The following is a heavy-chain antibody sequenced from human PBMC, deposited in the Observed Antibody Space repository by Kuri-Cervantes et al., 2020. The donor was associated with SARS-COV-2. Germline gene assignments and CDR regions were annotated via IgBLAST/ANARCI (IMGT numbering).Heavy chain of an antibody. CDR1: GYTFTSYG. J-gene: IGHJ6*02. V-gene: IGHV1-18*01. CDR2: ISAYNGNT. D-gene: IGHD4-17*01. CDR3: AAAPVTKSPYYYYYYGMDV. Sequence: ASVKVSCKASGYTFTSYGISWVRQAPGQGLEWMGWISAYNGNTNYAQKLQGRVTMTTDTSTSTAYMELSRLRSDDTAVYYCAAAPVTKSPYYYYYYGMDVWGQGATVTVSS.